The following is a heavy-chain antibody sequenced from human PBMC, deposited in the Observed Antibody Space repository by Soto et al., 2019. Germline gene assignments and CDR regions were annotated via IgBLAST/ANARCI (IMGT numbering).Heavy chain of an antibody. CDR3: ARDLLRITMIWGGGSGMDV. D-gene: IGHD3-22*01. CDR1: GFTFSDYG. V-gene: IGHV3-21*01. Sequence: EVQMVESGGGLVKPGGSLRLSCAASGFTFSDYGMNWVRQAPGKGLEWVSSISYTTTDIYYADSVKGRFTISRDNAKKSLYLQMNSLRAEDTAVYYCARDLLRITMIWGGGSGMDVWGQGTTVTVSS. CDR2: ISYTTTDI. J-gene: IGHJ6*02.